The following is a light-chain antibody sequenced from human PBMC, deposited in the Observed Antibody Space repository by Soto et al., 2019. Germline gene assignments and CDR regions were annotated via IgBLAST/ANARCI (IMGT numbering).Light chain of an antibody. Sequence: EIVMTQSPATLSVSPGERATLSCRASQSVSSNLAWYQQKPGQAPRLLIYGASTRATGIPARFSGSGSGTEFTLTISSLQSEEVAAYYRQQYNNWPPLTFGGGTQVDSK. J-gene: IGKJ4*01. V-gene: IGKV3-15*01. CDR3: QQYNNWPPLT. CDR1: QSVSSN. CDR2: GAS.